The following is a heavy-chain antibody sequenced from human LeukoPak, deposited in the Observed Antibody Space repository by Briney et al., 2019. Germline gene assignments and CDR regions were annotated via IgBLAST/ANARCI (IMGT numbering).Heavy chain of an antibody. Sequence: SETLSLTCTVSGGSISSDYWTWIRQPPGKGLEWIGYIHYSGTTTYNPSLKSRVAISVDTSKNQFSLELSSVTAADTAVYYCARCPAWNTETWFDPWGQGTLVTVSS. CDR1: GGSISSDY. V-gene: IGHV4-59*01. CDR3: ARCPAWNTETWFDP. D-gene: IGHD1/OR15-1a*01. J-gene: IGHJ5*02. CDR2: IHYSGTT.